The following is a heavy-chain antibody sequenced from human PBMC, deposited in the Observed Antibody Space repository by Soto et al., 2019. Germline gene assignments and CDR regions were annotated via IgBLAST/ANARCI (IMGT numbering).Heavy chain of an antibody. CDR1: GFTFSSYG. Sequence: GGSLRLSCAASGFTFSSYGMHWVRQAPGKGLEWVAVIWYDGSNKYYADSVKGRFTISRDNSKNTLYLQMNSLRAEDTAVYYCVKDIVVVPAAKGRGSGMDVWGQGTTVTVSS. D-gene: IGHD2-2*01. CDR3: VKDIVVVPAAKGRGSGMDV. CDR2: IWYDGSNK. V-gene: IGHV3-33*06. J-gene: IGHJ6*02.